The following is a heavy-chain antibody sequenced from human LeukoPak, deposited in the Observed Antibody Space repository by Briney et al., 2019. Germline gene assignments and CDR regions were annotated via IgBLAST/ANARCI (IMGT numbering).Heavy chain of an antibody. V-gene: IGHV3-15*05. CDR2: ITSRTDGGTT. Sequence: SGGSLRLSGAAPGFTFSDAWMTGVRHAPGKGLDWVGRITSRTDGGTTDYAAPVNGKFTFSRDDSKNTLYLQMTSLKTEDTAVYYCTTDPNFDYVWGTYRLDYCGQGTLVTVSS. D-gene: IGHD3-16*02. J-gene: IGHJ4*02. CDR1: GFTFSDAW. CDR3: TTDPNFDYVWGTYRLDY.